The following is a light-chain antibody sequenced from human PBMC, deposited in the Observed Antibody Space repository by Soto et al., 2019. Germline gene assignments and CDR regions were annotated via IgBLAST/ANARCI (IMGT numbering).Light chain of an antibody. CDR3: HTYNSYSLHT. V-gene: IGKV1-5*01. Sequence: DIQMTQSPSTLSASVGDRITITCRASQSVSRRLAWYQQKPGKAPKLLIYDASSLESGVPSRFSGMGSGTEFTLTISSLQPDDFATYYCHTYNSYSLHTFGQGTKLEIK. J-gene: IGKJ2*01. CDR2: DAS. CDR1: QSVSRR.